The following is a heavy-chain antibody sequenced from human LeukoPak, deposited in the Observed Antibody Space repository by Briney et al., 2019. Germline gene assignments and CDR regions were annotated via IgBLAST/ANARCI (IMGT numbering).Heavy chain of an antibody. J-gene: IGHJ4*02. CDR2: ISYDGSNK. Sequence: PGGSLRLSCAASGFTFSSYAMHWVRQAPGKGLEWVAVISYDGSNKYYADSVKGRFTISRDNSKNTLYLQMNSLRAEDTAVYYCARARDYDFWSGYYVGFDYWGQGTLVTVSS. V-gene: IGHV3-30-3*01. CDR1: GFTFSSYA. CDR3: ARARDYDFWSGYYVGFDY. D-gene: IGHD3-3*01.